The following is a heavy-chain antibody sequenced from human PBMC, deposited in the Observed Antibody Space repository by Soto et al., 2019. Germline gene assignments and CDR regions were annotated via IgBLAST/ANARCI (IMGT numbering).Heavy chain of an antibody. V-gene: IGHV4-59*08. Sequence: SETLSLTCTVSGGSMSGYYWSWIRLPPGKPMEWIGYVHDSWGAAYNPSLRSRVAISLDTSKSQFSLSLTSVSATDTAMYYCVRQGHGPLHGLVDVWGQGTTVTVSS. D-gene: IGHD1-26*01. CDR3: VRQGHGPLHGLVDV. J-gene: IGHJ6*02. CDR1: GGSMSGYY. CDR2: VHDSWGA.